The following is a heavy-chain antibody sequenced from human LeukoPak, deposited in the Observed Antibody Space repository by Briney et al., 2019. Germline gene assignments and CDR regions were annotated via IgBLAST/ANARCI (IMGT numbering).Heavy chain of an antibody. CDR1: GYTFTGYY. CDR2: INPNTSDT. CDR3: ARELAHNSFDI. Sequence: ASVKVSCKASGYTFTGYYMHWLRQAPGQGLEWMGWINPNTSDTRYAPNFQGRVTMTRYTSISAAYMELSRLRLDDTAVYYCARELAHNSFDIWGKGTMVTVSS. D-gene: IGHD1-1*01. J-gene: IGHJ3*02. V-gene: IGHV1-2*02.